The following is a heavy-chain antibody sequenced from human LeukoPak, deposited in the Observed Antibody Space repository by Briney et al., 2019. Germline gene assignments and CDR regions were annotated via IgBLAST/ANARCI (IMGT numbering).Heavy chain of an antibody. J-gene: IGHJ4*02. CDR1: GVTFSSYS. CDR2: ISNSSSYI. Sequence: PAGSLRLSCAASGVTFSSYSMNWVRQAPGKGLEWVSSISNSSSYIYYADSVKGRFTISRDNAKNSLYLQMNSLRAEDTAVYYCARDLKQLWRVDYWGQGTLVTVSS. D-gene: IGHD5-18*01. CDR3: ARDLKQLWRVDY. V-gene: IGHV3-21*01.